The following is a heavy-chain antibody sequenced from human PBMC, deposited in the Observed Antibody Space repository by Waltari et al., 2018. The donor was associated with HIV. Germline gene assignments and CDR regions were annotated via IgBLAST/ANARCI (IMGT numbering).Heavy chain of an antibody. D-gene: IGHD5-18*01. CDR1: GFTFGDYA. CDR2: IRSKTYGGTT. J-gene: IGHJ4*02. Sequence: EVQLVESGGGLVQSGRSLRLLCTASGFTFGDYAMSWFRQAPGKGLEWVGLIRSKTYGGTTEYAAAVKDRFTISRDDSKSIAYLQMNSLKTEDTAVYYCSRSRGYSYGYADYWGQGTPVTVSS. V-gene: IGHV3-49*03. CDR3: SRSRGYSYGYADY.